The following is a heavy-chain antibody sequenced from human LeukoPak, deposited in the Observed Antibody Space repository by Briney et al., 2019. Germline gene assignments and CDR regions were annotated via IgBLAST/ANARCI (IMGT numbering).Heavy chain of an antibody. Sequence: SGPVLVKPTETLTLTCTVSGFSLSNARMGVSWIRQPPGKALEWLAHIFSNDEKPYSTSLKSRLTISKDTSKSQVVLTMTNMDPVDTATYYCARDAYYYDSSGYYRRNYFDYWGQGTLVTVSS. J-gene: IGHJ4*02. CDR2: IFSNDEK. CDR1: GFSLSNARMG. V-gene: IGHV2-26*01. CDR3: ARDAYYYDSSGYYRRNYFDY. D-gene: IGHD3-22*01.